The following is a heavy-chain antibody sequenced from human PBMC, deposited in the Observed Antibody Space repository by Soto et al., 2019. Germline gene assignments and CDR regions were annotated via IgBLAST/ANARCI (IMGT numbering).Heavy chain of an antibody. CDR1: GYSFTEYH. CDR3: ARGDSTDCSNGVCSFFYNHDMDV. D-gene: IGHD2-8*01. CDR2: INPKSGGT. J-gene: IGHJ6*02. V-gene: IGHV1-2*04. Sequence: ASVKVSCKASGYSFTEYHIHWVRQAPGQGLEWLGRINPKSGGTSTAQKFQGWVTMTTDTSISTASMELTRLTSDDTAIYYCARGDSTDCSNGVCSFFYNHDMDVWGQGTTVT.